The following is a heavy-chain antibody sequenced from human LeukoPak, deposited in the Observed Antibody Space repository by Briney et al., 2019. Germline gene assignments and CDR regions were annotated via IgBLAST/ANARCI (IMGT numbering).Heavy chain of an antibody. CDR2: IIPIFGTA. Sequence: SVTVSCKASGCTFSSDAINWVRQAPGQRLEWVGRIIPIFGTANYAQKFQGRVTITTDESTSTAYMELSSLRSEGTAVYYCVRDPMTTNYFDYWGQGTLVTVSS. CDR1: GCTFSSDA. D-gene: IGHD4-17*01. V-gene: IGHV1-69*05. J-gene: IGHJ4*02. CDR3: VRDPMTTNYFDY.